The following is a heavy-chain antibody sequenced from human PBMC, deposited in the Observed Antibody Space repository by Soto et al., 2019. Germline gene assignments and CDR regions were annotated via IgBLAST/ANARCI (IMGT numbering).Heavy chain of an antibody. CDR3: ASSSGNYGIYYYYGMDV. V-gene: IGHV5-10-1*01. Sequence: LKISCKGSGYSFTSYWISWVRQMPGKGLEWMGRIDPSDSYTNYSPSFQGHVTISADKSISTAYLQWSSLKASDTAMYYCASSSGNYGIYYYYGMDVWGQGTTVTVSS. J-gene: IGHJ6*02. CDR2: IDPSDSYT. CDR1: GYSFTSYW. D-gene: IGHD4-4*01.